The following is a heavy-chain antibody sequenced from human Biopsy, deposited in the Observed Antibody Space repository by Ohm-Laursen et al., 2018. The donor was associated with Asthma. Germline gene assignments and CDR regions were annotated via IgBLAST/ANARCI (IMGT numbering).Heavy chain of an antibody. Sequence: SDTLSLTCDVSGGSISVSNWWSWVRQPPGRGLEWIGQIYHLGNANYNPSLKSRVTMSVDKSKNQFSLKLTSVTAADTAVYFCARRWRSYDSSNHYLDQWGQGTLVIVSS. J-gene: IGHJ4*02. D-gene: IGHD3-22*01. CDR3: ARRWRSYDSSNHYLDQ. CDR2: IYHLGNA. V-gene: IGHV4-4*02. CDR1: GGSISVSNW.